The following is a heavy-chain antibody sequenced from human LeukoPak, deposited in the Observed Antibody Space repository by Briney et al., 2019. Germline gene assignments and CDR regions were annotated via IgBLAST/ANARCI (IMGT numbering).Heavy chain of an antibody. J-gene: IGHJ3*02. D-gene: IGHD3-22*01. Sequence: SVKVSCKASGGTFSSYAISWVRQAPGQGLEWMGGIIPIFGTANYAQKLQGRVTMTTDTSTSTAYMELRSLKSDDTAVYYCASLKNYYDSSGYLVTDAFDIWGQGTMVTVSS. CDR3: ASLKNYYDSSGYLVTDAFDI. CDR1: GGTFSSYA. CDR2: IIPIFGTA. V-gene: IGHV1-69*05.